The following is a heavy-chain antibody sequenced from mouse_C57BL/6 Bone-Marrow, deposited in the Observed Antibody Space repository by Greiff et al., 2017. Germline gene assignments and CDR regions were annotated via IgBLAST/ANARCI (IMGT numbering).Heavy chain of an antibody. D-gene: IGHD1-1*01. CDR2: IDPNSGGT. J-gene: IGHJ1*03. CDR3: AGADYYCGSRPHGCSEF. V-gene: IGHV1-72*01. CDR1: GYTFTSYW. Sequence: QVQLQQPGAELVKPGASVKLSCKASGYTFTSYWMHWVKQRPGRSLEWIGRIDPNSGGTKYNEKFKNKATLTVDKPSITAYMQLSSLTSEDSAVYYYAGADYYCGSRPHGCSEFWYTGTAVPVSS.